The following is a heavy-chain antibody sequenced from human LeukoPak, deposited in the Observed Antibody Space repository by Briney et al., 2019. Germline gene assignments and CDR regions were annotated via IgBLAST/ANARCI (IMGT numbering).Heavy chain of an antibody. D-gene: IGHD1-26*01. J-gene: IGHJ4*02. CDR1: GYSFSSYW. Sequence: GESLKISYKASGYSFSSYWIGWVRQMPGKGLEWMGNIYAGASDTRYSPSFQGQVTISVDKSINTAYLKWSSLKASDTAMYYWVRRLSGTNSDYWGQGTLVTVSS. CDR2: IYAGASDT. V-gene: IGHV5-51*01. CDR3: VRRLSGTNSDY.